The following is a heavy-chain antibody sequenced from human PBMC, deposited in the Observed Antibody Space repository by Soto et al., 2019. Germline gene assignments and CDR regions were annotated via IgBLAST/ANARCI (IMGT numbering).Heavy chain of an antibody. D-gene: IGHD3-9*01. CDR3: ASSYYDILTGFFDY. CDR2: IYYSGST. Sequence: SVTMSLTCTVSGGSISSSSYYWGWNRQPPGKGLEWIGSIYYSGSTYYNPSLKSRVTISVDTSKNQFSLKLSSVTAADTAVYYCASSYYDILTGFFDYWGQGTLVTVSS. V-gene: IGHV4-39*01. CDR1: GGSISSSSYY. J-gene: IGHJ4*02.